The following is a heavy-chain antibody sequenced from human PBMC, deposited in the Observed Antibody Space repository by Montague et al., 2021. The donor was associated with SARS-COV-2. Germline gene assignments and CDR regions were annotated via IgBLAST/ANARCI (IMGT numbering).Heavy chain of an antibody. CDR1: GGSITGSS. Sequence: SETLSLTCAVSGGSITGSSWSWVRQPAGKGMEWIGRVTTSGTTNYNPSLRGRVTMSVDTSKNQFTLNLNSVTAAATAIYYCARTPTRAFSLDSWGQGTLVTVSS. D-gene: IGHD2/OR15-2a*01. J-gene: IGHJ4*02. CDR3: ARTPTRAFSLDS. V-gene: IGHV4-4*07. CDR2: VTTSGTT.